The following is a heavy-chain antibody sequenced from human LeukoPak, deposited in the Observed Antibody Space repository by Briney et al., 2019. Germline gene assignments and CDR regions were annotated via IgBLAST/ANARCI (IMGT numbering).Heavy chain of an antibody. J-gene: IGHJ5*02. D-gene: IGHD2-2*01. CDR1: GGSISSYY. CDR2: IYYSGST. V-gene: IGHV4-59*01. Sequence: PSETLSLTCTVSGGSISSYYWSWIRQPPGKGLEWIGYIYYSGSTNYNPSLKSRVTISVDTSKNQFSLKLSSVTAAEPAVYYCAREEGVVVPAAMGWFDPWGQGTLVTVSS. CDR3: AREEGVVVPAAMGWFDP.